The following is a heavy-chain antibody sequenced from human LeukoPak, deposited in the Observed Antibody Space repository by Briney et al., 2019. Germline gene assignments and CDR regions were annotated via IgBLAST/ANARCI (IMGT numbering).Heavy chain of an antibody. D-gene: IGHD3-10*01. V-gene: IGHV4-34*01. J-gene: IGHJ1*01. Sequence: PSETLSLTCAVYGRSFSGYYWSWIRQPPGKGLEWIGEINHSGSTNYNPSLKSRVTISVDTSKNQFSLKLSSVTAADTAVYYCARRRITMVRGVRAEYFQHWGQGTLVTVSS. CDR3: ARRRITMVRGVRAEYFQH. CDR2: INHSGST. CDR1: GRSFSGYY.